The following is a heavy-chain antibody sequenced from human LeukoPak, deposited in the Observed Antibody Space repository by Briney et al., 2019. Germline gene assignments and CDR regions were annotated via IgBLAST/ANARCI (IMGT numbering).Heavy chain of an antibody. CDR3: ARLTALAGHRGAFDI. CDR2: IYYNGKT. J-gene: IGHJ3*02. V-gene: IGHV4-39*01. CDR1: GGSIGGHTFY. Sequence: PSDTLSLTCTVSGGSIGGHTFYWGWIRQPPGKGLEWIATIYYNGKTFYNPSLKSRVAISIDMSKSQFFLHLTSVSAADTAVYYCARLTALAGHRGAFDIWGLGTLVTVSS. D-gene: IGHD6-19*01.